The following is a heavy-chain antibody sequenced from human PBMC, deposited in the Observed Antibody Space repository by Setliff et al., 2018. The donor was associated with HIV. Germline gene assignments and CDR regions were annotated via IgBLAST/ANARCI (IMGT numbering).Heavy chain of an antibody. CDR3: ARALGWGVTTHWFDP. V-gene: IGHV4-59*01. CDR2: IYNSGGT. CDR1: GGSMSSYF. J-gene: IGHJ5*02. Sequence: SETLSLTCTVSGGSMSSYFWSWIRQSPGKGLEWIGYIYNSGGTNYNPSLKSRVTISLDTSKNQFSLNLTSVTAADTAVYYCARALGWGVTTHWFDPWGQGTLVTVSS. D-gene: IGHD4-17*01.